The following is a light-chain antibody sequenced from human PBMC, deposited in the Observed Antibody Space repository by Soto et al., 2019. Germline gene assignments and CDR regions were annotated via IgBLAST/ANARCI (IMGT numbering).Light chain of an antibody. J-gene: IGKJ1*01. CDR2: KAS. CDR3: QHYNSYSEA. CDR1: QTISSW. Sequence: DIQMTQSPSPLSGSVGDRVTITCRASQTISSWLAWYQHKPGKAPKLLIYKASTLKSGVPSRFSGSGSGTEFTLTISSLQPDDVATYYCQHYNSYSEALGQGTKVDIK. V-gene: IGKV1-5*03.